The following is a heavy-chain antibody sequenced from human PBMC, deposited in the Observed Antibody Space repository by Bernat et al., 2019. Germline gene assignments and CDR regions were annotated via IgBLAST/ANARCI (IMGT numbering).Heavy chain of an antibody. CDR3: ARVHEYYYDSSGYYWFDP. CDR2: IYYSGST. Sequence: QLQLQESGPGLVKPSETLSLTCTVSGGSISSSSYYWSWIRQPPGKGLEWIGYIYYSGSTYYNPSLKSRVTMSVDTSKNQFSLKLSSVTAADTAVYYCARVHEYYYDSSGYYWFDPWGQGTLVTVSS. CDR1: GGSISSSSYY. J-gene: IGHJ5*02. V-gene: IGHV4-30-4*01. D-gene: IGHD3-22*01.